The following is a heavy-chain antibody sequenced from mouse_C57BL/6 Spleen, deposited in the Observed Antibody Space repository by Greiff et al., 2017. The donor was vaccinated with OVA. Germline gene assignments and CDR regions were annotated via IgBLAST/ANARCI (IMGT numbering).Heavy chain of an antibody. D-gene: IGHD1-1*01. CDR3: AIYGSSYYRFAY. CDR2: INPSNGGT. J-gene: IGHJ3*01. CDR1: GCTFTSYW. Sequence: QVQLQQPGTELVKPGASVKLSCKASGCTFTSYWMHWVKQRPGQGLEWIGNINPSNGGTNYNEKFKSKATLTVDKSSSTAYMQLSSLTSEDSAVYYCAIYGSSYYRFAYWGQGTLVTVSA. V-gene: IGHV1-53*01.